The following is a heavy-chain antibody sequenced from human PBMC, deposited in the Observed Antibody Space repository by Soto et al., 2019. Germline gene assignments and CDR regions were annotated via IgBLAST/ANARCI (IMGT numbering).Heavy chain of an antibody. J-gene: IGHJ4*02. V-gene: IGHV1-69*02. D-gene: IGHD3-10*01. Sequence: QVQLVQSGTEVKKPGSSVKVSCKASGDTFSFYTINWVRQAPGLGLEWVGRINPIVSMSNYAQKFQGRVSMTADKSTSTAYIELRSIRSDDTAMYFCAASYGSGYRAFDYWGQGALVTRSS. CDR1: GDTFSFYT. CDR3: AASYGSGYRAFDY. CDR2: INPIVSMS.